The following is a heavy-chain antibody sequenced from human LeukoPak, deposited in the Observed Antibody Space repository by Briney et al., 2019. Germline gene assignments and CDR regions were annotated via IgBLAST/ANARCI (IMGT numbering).Heavy chain of an antibody. Sequence: GASVKVSCKASGYTFTSYGISWVRQAPGQGLEWMGWISAYNGNTNYAQKLQGRVTMTTDTSTSTAYMELRSLRSDDTAVYYCARVASVLLWFGELDYFDYWGQGTLVTVSS. J-gene: IGHJ4*02. D-gene: IGHD3-10*01. V-gene: IGHV1-18*01. CDR2: ISAYNGNT. CDR3: ARVASVLLWFGELDYFDY. CDR1: GYTFTSYG.